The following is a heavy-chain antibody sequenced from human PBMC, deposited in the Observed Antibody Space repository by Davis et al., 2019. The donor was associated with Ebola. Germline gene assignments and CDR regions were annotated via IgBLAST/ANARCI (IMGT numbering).Heavy chain of an antibody. CDR3: ARVRAYYYYYGMDV. Sequence: SETLSLTCTVSGGSISSGDYYWNWIRQPPGKGLEWIGYISYSGNTYYNPSLKSRVTISVDTSKNQFSLKLSSVTAADTAVYYCARVRAYYYYYGMDVWGQGTTVTVSS. CDR2: ISYSGNT. V-gene: IGHV4-30-4*01. D-gene: IGHD4-17*01. J-gene: IGHJ6*02. CDR1: GGSISSGDYY.